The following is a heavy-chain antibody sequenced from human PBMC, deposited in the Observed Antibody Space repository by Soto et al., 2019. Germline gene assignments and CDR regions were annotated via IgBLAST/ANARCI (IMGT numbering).Heavy chain of an antibody. CDR3: ARDPPVSAAPSLDV. V-gene: IGHV1-18*01. CDR1: GYTFSNYG. J-gene: IGHJ6*02. CDR2: ISAYNGKT. D-gene: IGHD2-2*01. Sequence: QVHLVQSGAEVKKPGASVKVSCKASGYTFSNYGISWVRQAPGHGLEWMGWISAYNGKTNYAQKVQGRVTMTTDTATSTAYMELKSLASDDTAVYYCARDPPVSAAPSLDVWGQGTRVTVSS.